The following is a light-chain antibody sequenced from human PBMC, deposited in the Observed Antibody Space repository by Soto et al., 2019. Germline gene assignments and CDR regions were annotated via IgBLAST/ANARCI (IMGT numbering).Light chain of an antibody. CDR3: QYTDSFPLIT. J-gene: IGKJ5*01. V-gene: IGKV1-9*01. Sequence: IQLTQSPSSLSASVGDRVTVTCRASEDITNYLAWYQQKVGKAPKLLIYDASTLHSGVPSRFSGSGSGTDFTLTISGLQPEDFATYYCQYTDSFPLITFGQGTRLEIK. CDR1: EDITNY. CDR2: DAS.